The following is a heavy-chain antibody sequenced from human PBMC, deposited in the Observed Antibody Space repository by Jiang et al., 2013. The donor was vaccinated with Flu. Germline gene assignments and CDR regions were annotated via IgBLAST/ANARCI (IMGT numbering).Heavy chain of an antibody. Sequence: GLVQPGGSLRLSCEASGFTFSGYAMSWVRQAPGKGLEWVSTMSGGGDITYYADSVKGRFTISRDNFKNTLSLHLNSLRAEDTAIYYCAKEGGYSNYWSGYSVDAFDIWGQGTMVTVSS. V-gene: IGHV3-23*01. J-gene: IGHJ3*02. CDR3: AKEGGYSNYWSGYSVDAFDI. CDR2: MSGGGDIT. CDR1: GFTFSGYA. D-gene: IGHD3-3*01.